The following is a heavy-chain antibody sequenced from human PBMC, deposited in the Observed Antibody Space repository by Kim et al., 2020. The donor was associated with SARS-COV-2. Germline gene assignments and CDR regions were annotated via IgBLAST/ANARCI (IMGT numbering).Heavy chain of an antibody. J-gene: IGHJ6*02. V-gene: IGHV3-48*03. CDR1: EFTFSSYE. Sequence: GGSLRLSCAASEFTFSSYEMNWVRQAPGKGLERVSYISSGGTTIYYADSVKGRFTISRDNPKSSLYLQMNSLGVEENDVYYCWRHLHKVRGIFPYFDGMDVWGQGTTVAVSS. D-gene: IGHD3-10*01. CDR2: ISSGGTTI. CDR3: WRHLHKVRGIFPYFDGMDV.